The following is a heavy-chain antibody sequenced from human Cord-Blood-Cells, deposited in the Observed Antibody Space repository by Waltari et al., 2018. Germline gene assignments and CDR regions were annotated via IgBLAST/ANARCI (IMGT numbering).Heavy chain of an antibody. Sequence: QVQLVQSGAAVKTPGASVKVSCKASGSPFTVYYMPCVRPALGQGLEWMGWINPNSGGTNYAQKFQGRVTMTRDTSISTAYMELSRLRSDDTAVYYCARDLSLLWFGDRSAFDIWGQGTMVTVSS. V-gene: IGHV1-2*02. J-gene: IGHJ3*02. D-gene: IGHD3-10*01. CDR2: INPNSGGT. CDR1: GSPFTVYY. CDR3: ARDLSLLWFGDRSAFDI.